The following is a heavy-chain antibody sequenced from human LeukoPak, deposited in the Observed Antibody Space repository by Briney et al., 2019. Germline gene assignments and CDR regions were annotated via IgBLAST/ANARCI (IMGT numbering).Heavy chain of an antibody. CDR1: GGSISSYY. J-gene: IGHJ4*02. CDR3: ARDPDSYGLLDY. D-gene: IGHD5-18*01. CDR2: IYNSGSA. V-gene: IGHV4-4*07. Sequence: SETLSLTCTVSGGSISSYYWSWNRQPAGKGLEWIGCIYNSGSANYNPSLKSRVTMSVDTSKNQFSLKLTSVTAPDTAVYYCARDPDSYGLLDYWGQGILVTVSS.